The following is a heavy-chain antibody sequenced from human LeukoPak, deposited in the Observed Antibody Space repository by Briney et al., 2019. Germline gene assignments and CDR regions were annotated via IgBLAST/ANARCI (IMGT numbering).Heavy chain of an antibody. Sequence: GGSLRLSCAASGFTFSSYSMNWVRQAPGKGLEWVSSISSSSSYIYYADSVKGRFTISRDNAKNSLYLQMNGLRAEDTAVYYCARPLPGPQADIVATDNAYDYWGQGTLVTVSS. CDR3: ARPLPGPQADIVATDNAYDY. J-gene: IGHJ4*02. V-gene: IGHV3-21*04. CDR1: GFTFSSYS. D-gene: IGHD5-12*01. CDR2: ISSSSSYI.